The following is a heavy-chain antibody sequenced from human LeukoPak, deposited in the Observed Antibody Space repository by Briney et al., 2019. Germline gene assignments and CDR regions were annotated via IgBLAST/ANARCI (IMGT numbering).Heavy chain of an antibody. CDR3: ARGATVDTAMVTKYYYYGMDV. Sequence: GASVKVSCKVSGYTLTEIPMHWVRQAPGKGLEWMGGIIPIFGTANYAQKFQGRVTITADESTSTAYMELSSLRSEDTAVYYCARGATVDTAMVTKYYYYGMDVWGQGTTVTVSS. J-gene: IGHJ6*02. CDR2: IIPIFGTA. CDR1: GYTLTEIP. V-gene: IGHV1-69*13. D-gene: IGHD5-18*01.